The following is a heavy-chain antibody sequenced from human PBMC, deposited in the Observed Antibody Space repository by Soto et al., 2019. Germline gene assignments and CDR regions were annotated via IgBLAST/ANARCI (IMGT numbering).Heavy chain of an antibody. J-gene: IGHJ6*03. CDR3: ARGPYYDLIWNYYYMDV. CDR2: MYYSGST. Sequence: QVQLQESGPGLVKPSETLSLSCSVSGGSISGHYWSCVRQTPGKGLEWIGYMYYSGSTNYNPSPKSRVTISVDTSKNHFSLRLTSVTAADTAVYYCARGPYYDLIWNYYYMDVWGKGTTVTVSS. CDR1: GGSISGHY. V-gene: IGHV4-59*08. D-gene: IGHD3-16*01.